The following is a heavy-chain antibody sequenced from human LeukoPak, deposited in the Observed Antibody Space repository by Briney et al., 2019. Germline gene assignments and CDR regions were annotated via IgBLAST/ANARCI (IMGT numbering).Heavy chain of an antibody. CDR3: AKEGEGSSWDSLVL. V-gene: IGHV3-30*18. Sequence: GGSLRLSCAASGFSFSNFAMHWVRQAPGKGLEWVTVISIDGTRQHYADSVKGRFTISRDKAKGTVSLQMDSLRAEDTAVYYCAKEGEGSSWDSLVLWGQGTLVTVSS. CDR2: ISIDGTRQ. D-gene: IGHD6-13*01. J-gene: IGHJ4*02. CDR1: GFSFSNFA.